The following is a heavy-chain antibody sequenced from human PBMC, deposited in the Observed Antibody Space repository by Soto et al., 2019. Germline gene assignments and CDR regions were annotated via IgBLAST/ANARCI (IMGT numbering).Heavy chain of an antibody. CDR1: GFTFSSYG. J-gene: IGHJ4*02. V-gene: IGHV3-30*18. CDR2: ISYDGSNK. CDR3: AKPFAVWFVNGDY. D-gene: IGHD3-10*01. Sequence: PGGSLRLSCAASGFTFSSYGMHWVRQAPGKGLEWVAVISYDGSNKYYADSVKGRFTISRDNSKNTLYLQMNSLRAEDTAVYYCAKPFAVWFVNGDYWGQGTLVTVSS.